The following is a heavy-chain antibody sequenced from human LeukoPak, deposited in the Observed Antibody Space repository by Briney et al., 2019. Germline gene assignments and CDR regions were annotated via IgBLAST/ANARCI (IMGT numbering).Heavy chain of an antibody. CDR1: GGSFSGYY. CDR3: ARGINYYDSTRYSYYYYMDV. Sequence: PSETLSLTCAVYGGSFSGYYWNWIRQPPGKGLEWIGEINHSGSTNYNPSLKSRVTISLDTSKNQFFLKLSSVTAADTAVYYCARGINYYDSTRYSYYYYMDVWGKGTTVTVSS. V-gene: IGHV4-34*01. J-gene: IGHJ6*03. D-gene: IGHD3-22*01. CDR2: INHSGST.